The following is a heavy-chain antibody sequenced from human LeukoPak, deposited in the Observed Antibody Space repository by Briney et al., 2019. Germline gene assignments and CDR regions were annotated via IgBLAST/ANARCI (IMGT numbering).Heavy chain of an antibody. CDR1: GGSFSGYY. CDR3: ASGYGSESYFYVYYFDY. Sequence: PSETLSLTCAVYGGSFSGYYWSWIRQAPGKGLEWIGEINHSGSTNYNPSLKSRVTISVDTSKNQFSLKLSSVTAADTAVYYCASGYGSESYFYVYYFDYWGQGTLVTVSS. V-gene: IGHV4-34*01. J-gene: IGHJ4*02. D-gene: IGHD3-10*01. CDR2: INHSGST.